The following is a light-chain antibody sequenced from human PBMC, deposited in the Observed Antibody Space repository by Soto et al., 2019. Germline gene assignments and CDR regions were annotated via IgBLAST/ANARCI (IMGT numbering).Light chain of an antibody. Sequence: SYELTQPPSVSVSPGQTASITCSGDKLGDKYACWYQQKPRQSPVLVIYQDSKRPSGIPERFSGSNSGNTATLTISGTQAMDEADYYCQAWDSSTALVFGGGTKVTVL. CDR3: QAWDSSTALV. CDR2: QDS. V-gene: IGLV3-1*01. J-gene: IGLJ2*01. CDR1: KLGDKY.